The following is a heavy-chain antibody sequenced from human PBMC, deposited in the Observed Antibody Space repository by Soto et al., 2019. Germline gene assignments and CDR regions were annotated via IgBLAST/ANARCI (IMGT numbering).Heavy chain of an antibody. CDR2: INPNSGGT. V-gene: IGHV1-2*02. CDR1: GYTFTGYY. J-gene: IGHJ6*02. D-gene: IGHD3-10*01. CDR3: ARRRGQITGYGSGIPPYYYYYGMDV. Sequence: ASVKVSCKASGYTFTGYYMHWVRQAPGQGLEWMGWINPNSGGTNYAQKFQGRVTMTRDTSISTAYMELSRLRSDDTAVYYCARRRGQITGYGSGIPPYYYYYGMDVWGQGTTVTVSS.